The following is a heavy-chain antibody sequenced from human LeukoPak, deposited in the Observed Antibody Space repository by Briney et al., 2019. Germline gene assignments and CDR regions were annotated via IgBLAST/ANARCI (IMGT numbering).Heavy chain of an antibody. J-gene: IGHJ4*02. Sequence: SEALSLTCTVSGGSISSYYWSWIRKPPGKGLEYIGDIYYTGGTNYNPSLKSRVTISVDTSKTQFSLKLSSVTAADTAIYYCARNLRDGHNYYFDYWGQGTLVTVSS. D-gene: IGHD5-24*01. CDR3: ARNLRDGHNYYFDY. CDR1: GGSISSYY. V-gene: IGHV4-59*12. CDR2: IYYTGGT.